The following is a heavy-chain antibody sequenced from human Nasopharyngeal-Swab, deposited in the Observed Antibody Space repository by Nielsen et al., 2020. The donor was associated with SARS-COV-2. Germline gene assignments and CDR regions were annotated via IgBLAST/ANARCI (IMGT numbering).Heavy chain of an antibody. CDR2: IYYSGST. D-gene: IGHD4-17*01. CDR3: AREGGGNGDVDS. Sequence: SETLSLTCTVSGGSISSYYWNWIRQPPGKGLEWIGYIYYSGSTNYNPSLKSRVTISVDTSKNQFSLKLSSVTAADTAVYYCAREGGGNGDVDSWGQGTLVTVSS. J-gene: IGHJ4*02. V-gene: IGHV4-59*01. CDR1: GGSISSYY.